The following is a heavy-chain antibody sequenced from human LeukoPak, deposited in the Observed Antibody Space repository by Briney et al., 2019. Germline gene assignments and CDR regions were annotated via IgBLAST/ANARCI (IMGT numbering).Heavy chain of an antibody. Sequence: GGSLRLSCAASGFTFSSYSMNWVRQAPGKGLEWVSSISSSGSYIHYADSVKGRFTISRDDAKNSLYLQMNSLRSEDTAVYYCARGLYCSSDSCYSGIDYWGQGTLVTVSS. J-gene: IGHJ4*02. CDR1: GFTFSSYS. CDR3: ARGLYCSSDSCYSGIDY. D-gene: IGHD2-15*01. V-gene: IGHV3-21*01. CDR2: ISSSGSYI.